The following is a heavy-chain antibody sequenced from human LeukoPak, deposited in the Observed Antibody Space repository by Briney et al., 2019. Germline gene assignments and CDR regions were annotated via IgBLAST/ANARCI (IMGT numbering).Heavy chain of an antibody. J-gene: IGHJ4*02. V-gene: IGHV4-34*01. D-gene: IGHD6-19*01. Sequence: PSETLSLTCAVYGGSFSGYYWSWIRQPPGKGLEWIGSIYYSGSTYYNPSLKSRVTISVDTSKNQFSLKLSSVTAADTAVYYCARHEKSSGWYFDYWGQGTLVTVSS. CDR2: IYYSGST. CDR3: ARHEKSSGWYFDY. CDR1: GGSFSGYY.